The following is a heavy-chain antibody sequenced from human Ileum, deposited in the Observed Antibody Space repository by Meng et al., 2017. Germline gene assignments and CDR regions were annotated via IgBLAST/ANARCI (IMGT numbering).Heavy chain of an antibody. CDR1: GGSVSTSDYQ. CDR2: AGT. CDR3: ARDHWGSLDY. J-gene: IGHJ4*02. D-gene: IGHD7-27*01. Sequence: GQLQESGPGLVRPSETLSLICTVSGGSVSTSDYQWGWIRQPPGKGLECIGYAGTNYNPSLKSRVTISVDTSKRQFSLKLTSVTAADTAVYYCARDHWGSLDYWGQGILVTVSS. V-gene: IGHV4-61*08.